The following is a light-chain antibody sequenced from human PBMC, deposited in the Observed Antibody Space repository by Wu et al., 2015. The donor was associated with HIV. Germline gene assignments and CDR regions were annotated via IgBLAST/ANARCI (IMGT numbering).Light chain of an antibody. CDR1: QSFSSSY. CDR2: GGV. J-gene: IGKJ2*03. V-gene: IGKV3-20*01. Sequence: EIVLTQSPGTLSLSPGERATLSCRASQSFSSSYLAWYQQKPGQAPGLLMYGGVSRAAGIPDRFSGSGPGPDFTLTISRVEPEDFAVYYCQQTGTSPYSFGQGTRLEIK. CDR3: QQTGTSPYS.